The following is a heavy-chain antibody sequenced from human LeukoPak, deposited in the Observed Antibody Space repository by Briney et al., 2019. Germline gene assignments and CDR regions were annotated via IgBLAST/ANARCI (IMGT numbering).Heavy chain of an antibody. CDR2: IYHSGST. Sequence: SETLSLTCTVSGGSISSGGYYWSWIRQPPGKGLEWIGYIYHSGSTYYNPSLKSRVTISVDRSKNQFSLKPSSVTAADTAVYYCATSAGDDYGDYGGDAFDIWGQGTMVTVSS. CDR3: ATSAGDDYGDYGGDAFDI. D-gene: IGHD4-17*01. J-gene: IGHJ3*02. CDR1: GGSISSGGYY. V-gene: IGHV4-30-2*01.